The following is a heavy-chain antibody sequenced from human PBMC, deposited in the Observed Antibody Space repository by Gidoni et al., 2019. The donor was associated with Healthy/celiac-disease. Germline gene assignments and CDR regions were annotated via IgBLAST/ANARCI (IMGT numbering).Heavy chain of an antibody. CDR3: ARDWETPVAAAGD. Sequence: EVQLVESGGGLVQPGGSLRLSCAASGFTVSSNYMSWVRQAPGKGLEWVSVIYSGGSTYYADSVKGRFTISRDNSKNTLYLQMNSLRAEDTAVYYCARDWETPVAAAGDWGQGTLVTVSS. CDR1: GFTVSSNY. CDR2: IYSGGST. V-gene: IGHV3-66*01. D-gene: IGHD6-13*01. J-gene: IGHJ4*02.